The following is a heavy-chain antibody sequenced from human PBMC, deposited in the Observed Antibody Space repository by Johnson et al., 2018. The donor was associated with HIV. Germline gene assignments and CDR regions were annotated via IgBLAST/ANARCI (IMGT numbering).Heavy chain of an antibody. CDR1: GFTVSRNY. D-gene: IGHD3-9*01. CDR3: ARFDSFDAFDI. Sequence: VQLVESGGGLIQPGGSLRLSCAASGFTVSRNYMNWVRQAPGEGLEWVSIIYSDGVTYYADSVKGRFTISRDNSKNPLYLQMNSLRAEDTAVYYCARFDSFDAFDIWGQGTMVIVS. J-gene: IGHJ3*02. CDR2: IYSDGVT. V-gene: IGHV3-53*01.